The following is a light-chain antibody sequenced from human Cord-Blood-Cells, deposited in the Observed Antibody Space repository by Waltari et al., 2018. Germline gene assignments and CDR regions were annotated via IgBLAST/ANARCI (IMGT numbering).Light chain of an antibody. Sequence: SYELTQPPSVSVSPGQTARITCSGDKLGDKYACWYQQKPGQSPVLVIYQDSKRPSGIPERFSGSNSGNTATLTISGTQAMDEADYYCQAWDSSTYVFGTRTKVTVL. J-gene: IGLJ1*01. CDR3: QAWDSSTYV. CDR1: KLGDKY. V-gene: IGLV3-1*01. CDR2: QDS.